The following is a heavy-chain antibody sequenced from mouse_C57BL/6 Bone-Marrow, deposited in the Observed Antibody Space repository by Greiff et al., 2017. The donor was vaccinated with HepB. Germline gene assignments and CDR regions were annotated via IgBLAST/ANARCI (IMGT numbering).Heavy chain of an antibody. CDR1: GFSLTSYG. CDR2: IWSGGST. V-gene: IGHV2-2*01. D-gene: IGHD3-3*01. Sequence: QVQLKESGPGLVQPSQSLSITCTVSGFSLTSYGVHWVRQSPGKGLEWLGVIWSGGSTDYNAAFISRLSISKDNSKSQVFFKMNSLQADDTAIYYCARGGTWGFAYWGQGTLVTVSA. CDR3: ARGGTWGFAY. J-gene: IGHJ3*01.